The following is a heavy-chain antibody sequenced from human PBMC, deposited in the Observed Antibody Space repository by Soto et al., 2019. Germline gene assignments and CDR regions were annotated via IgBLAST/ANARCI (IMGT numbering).Heavy chain of an antibody. J-gene: IGHJ4*02. CDR2: INPSGGST. Sequence: QVQLVQSGAEVKKPGASVKVSCKASGYTFTSYYMHWVRQAPGQGLEWMGIINPSGGSTSYAQKFQGRLTMTRDTSTSTVYKELSSLRSEDTAVYYCARDLGLEYSSSSLDYWGQGTLVTVSS. CDR1: GYTFTSYY. D-gene: IGHD6-6*01. CDR3: ARDLGLEYSSSSLDY. V-gene: IGHV1-46*01.